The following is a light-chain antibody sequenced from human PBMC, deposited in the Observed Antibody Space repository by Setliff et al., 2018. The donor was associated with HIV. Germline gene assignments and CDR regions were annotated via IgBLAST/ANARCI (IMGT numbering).Light chain of an antibody. V-gene: IGLV1-47*01. CDR2: RDN. Sequence: VLTQPPSASGTPGQRVTISCSGSSSNIGSNYVYWYQQLPGTAPKLLIYRDNQRPSGVPDRFSGSKSGTSASLAISGLRSEDEADYYCAAWDDSLSGSYVFGTGTKVTVL. J-gene: IGLJ1*01. CDR3: AAWDDSLSGSYV. CDR1: SSNIGSNY.